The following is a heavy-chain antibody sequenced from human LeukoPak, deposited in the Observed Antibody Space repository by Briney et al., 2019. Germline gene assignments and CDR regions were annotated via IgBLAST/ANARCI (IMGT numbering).Heavy chain of an antibody. J-gene: IGHJ4*02. Sequence: SLRLSCAASFFTFSSDWMAWVREPAGQHLEWVASTGEDGSEKHYVDSVKGRFTISRDNAKKSVYLQMNSLRSEDTAIYYCVRADWFSLDYWGQGTLVTLSS. V-gene: IGHV3-7*04. CDR3: VRADWFSLDY. CDR2: TGEDGSEK. CDR1: FFTFSSDW. D-gene: IGHD3-9*01.